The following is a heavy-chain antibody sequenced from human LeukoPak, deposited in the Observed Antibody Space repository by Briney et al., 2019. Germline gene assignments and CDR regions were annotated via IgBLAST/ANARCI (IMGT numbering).Heavy chain of an antibody. CDR3: ARHYYDTSGYYGRDYFDY. D-gene: IGHD3-22*01. V-gene: IGHV3-7*01. CDR1: GFTFSYYW. CDR2: IKQDGTEK. J-gene: IGHJ4*02. Sequence: GSLRLPCAASGFTFSYYWMSWVRQTPGKGPEWVANIKQDGTEKYYVDSVKGRFTISRDNAKNSLYLQMNSLRAEDMAVYYCARHYYDTSGYYGRDYFDYWGQGTLVTVSS.